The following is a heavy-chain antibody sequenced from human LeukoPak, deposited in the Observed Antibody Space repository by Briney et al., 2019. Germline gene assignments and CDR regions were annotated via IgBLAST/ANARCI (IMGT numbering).Heavy chain of an antibody. D-gene: IGHD5-12*01. CDR1: GFTFSDYY. Sequence: PGGSRRLSCAASGFTFSDYYMSWIRQAPGKGLEWVSYISSSSSYTNYADSVKGRFTISRDNAKNSLYLQMNSLRAEDTAVYYCARDKVGSGYDNFDYWGQGTLVTVSS. J-gene: IGHJ4*02. CDR2: ISSSSSYT. V-gene: IGHV3-11*06. CDR3: ARDKVGSGYDNFDY.